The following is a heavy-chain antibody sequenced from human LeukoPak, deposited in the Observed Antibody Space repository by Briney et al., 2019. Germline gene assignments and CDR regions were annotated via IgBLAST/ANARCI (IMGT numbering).Heavy chain of an antibody. Sequence: PETLSLTRALSRGSFTGDYWNGVRQPPGKGLEWSGEINHSGSTNYNPSLTRRVTISVDTSKNQFSLKLSTVPAPDTAVYYCARARANGNYASHYYFYYMDVWGKGTTVTVSS. CDR2: INHSGST. J-gene: IGHJ6*03. CDR1: RGSFTGDY. CDR3: ARARANGNYASHYYFYYMDV. V-gene: IGHV4-34*01. D-gene: IGHD4-17*01.